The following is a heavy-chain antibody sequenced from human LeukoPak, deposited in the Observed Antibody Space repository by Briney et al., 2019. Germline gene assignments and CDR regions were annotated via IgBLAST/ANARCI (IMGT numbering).Heavy chain of an antibody. D-gene: IGHD4-17*01. V-gene: IGHV3-11*04. CDR3: TRDVRLRHKYYYMDV. Sequence: PGGSLRLSCVASGFTLSDYYMSWIRQAPGKGLEWISYITNSGSNTFYADSVKGRFSISRDNANNSLFLQMNSLRAEDTAVYYCTRDVRLRHKYYYMDVWGKGTTVTVSS. CDR2: ITNSGSNT. CDR1: GFTLSDYY. J-gene: IGHJ6*03.